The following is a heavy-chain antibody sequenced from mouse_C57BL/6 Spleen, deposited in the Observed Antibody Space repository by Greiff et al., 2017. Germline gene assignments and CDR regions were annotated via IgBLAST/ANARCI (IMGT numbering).Heavy chain of an antibody. CDR1: GFTFTDYC. D-gene: IGHD2-4*01. CDR2: IRNKANGYTT. Sequence: EVQLVESGGGLVQPGGSLSLSCAASGFTFTDYCMSWVRQPPGKALEWLGFIRNKANGYTTEYSASVKGRFTISRDNSQSILYLQMNALRAEDSATYYCARSWDYDGYYFDYWGQGTTLTVSS. CDR3: ARSWDYDGYYFDY. J-gene: IGHJ2*01. V-gene: IGHV7-3*01.